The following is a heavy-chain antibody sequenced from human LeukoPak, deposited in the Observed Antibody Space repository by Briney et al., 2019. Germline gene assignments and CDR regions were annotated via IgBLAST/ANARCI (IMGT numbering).Heavy chain of an antibody. CDR3: TTLDYCSGGSCYGYYYYYMDV. CDR1: GFTFSDYY. D-gene: IGHD2-15*01. V-gene: IGHV3-15*01. CDR2: IKSKTDGGTT. J-gene: IGHJ6*03. Sequence: GGSLRHSCAASGFTFSDYYMSWIRQAPGKGLEWVGRIKSKTDGGTTDYAAPVKGRFTISRDDSKNTLYLQMNSLKTEDTAVYYCTTLDYCSGGSCYGYYYYYMDVWGKGTTVTVSS.